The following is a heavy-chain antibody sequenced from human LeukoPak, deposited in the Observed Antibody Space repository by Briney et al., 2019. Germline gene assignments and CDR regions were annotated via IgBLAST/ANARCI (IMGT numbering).Heavy chain of an antibody. V-gene: IGHV3-23*01. Sequence: GGSLRLSCVASGFTFSSYAMSWVRRAPGKGLEWVSAISGSGDSTYYADSVKGRFTISRDNSKNTLYLQVSSLRAEDTAVHYCAKDIIVGAIDAFDIWGQGTMVTVSS. CDR1: GFTFSSYA. J-gene: IGHJ3*02. D-gene: IGHD1-26*01. CDR2: ISGSGDST. CDR3: AKDIIVGAIDAFDI.